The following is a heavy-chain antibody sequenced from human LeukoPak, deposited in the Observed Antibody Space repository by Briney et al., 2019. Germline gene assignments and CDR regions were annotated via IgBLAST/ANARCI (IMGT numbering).Heavy chain of an antibody. J-gene: IGHJ5*02. V-gene: IGHV3-23*01. CDR2: ISGSGGST. D-gene: IGHD2-21*02. CDR3: ARDLMEVTAQWGGWFDP. CDR1: GFTFSSYA. Sequence: GGSLRLSCAASGFTFSSYAMSWVRQAPGKGLEWVSAISGSGGSTYYADSVKGRFTISRDNSKNTLYLQMNSLRAEDTAVYYCARDLMEVTAQWGGWFDPWGQGTLVTVPS.